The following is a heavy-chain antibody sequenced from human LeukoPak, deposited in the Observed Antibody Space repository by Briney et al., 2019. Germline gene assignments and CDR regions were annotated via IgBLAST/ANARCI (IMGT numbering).Heavy chain of an antibody. V-gene: IGHV3-74*01. CDR3: ARVSTYSAIDY. D-gene: IGHD1-26*01. CDR1: GFTFRTYW. CDR2: INSDGSST. J-gene: IGHJ4*02. Sequence: PGGSLRLSCAASGFTFRTYWMHWVRQAPGKGLVWVSRINSDGSSTSYADSVKGRFTISRDNAKNTLYLQMNSLRAEDTAVYYCARVSTYSAIDYWGQGTLVTVSS.